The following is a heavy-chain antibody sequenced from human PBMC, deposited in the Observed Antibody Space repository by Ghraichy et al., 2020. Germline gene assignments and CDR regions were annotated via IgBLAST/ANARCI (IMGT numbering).Heavy chain of an antibody. J-gene: IGHJ4*01. CDR2: IYYSGST. CDR3: ARAQVLATDYYFDF. Sequence: IGYIYYSGSTNYNPSLKSRVTISVDTSKNQFSLKLSSVTAADTAVYYCARAQVLATDYYFDFWV. V-gene: IGHV4-59*01. D-gene: IGHD2-2*01.